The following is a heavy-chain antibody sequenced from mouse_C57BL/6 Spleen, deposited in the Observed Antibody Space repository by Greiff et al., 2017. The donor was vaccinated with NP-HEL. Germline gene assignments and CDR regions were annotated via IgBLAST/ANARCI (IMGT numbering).Heavy chain of an antibody. CDR2: INYDGSST. CDR3: ARDQGWSFAY. Sequence: EVQRVESEGGLVQPGSSMKLSCTASGFTFSDYYMAWVRQVPEKGLEWVANINYDGSSTYYLDSLKSRFIISRDNAKNILYLQMSSLKSEDTATYYCARDQGWSFAYWGQGTLVTVSA. V-gene: IGHV5-16*01. J-gene: IGHJ3*01. CDR1: GFTFSDYY. D-gene: IGHD2-3*01.